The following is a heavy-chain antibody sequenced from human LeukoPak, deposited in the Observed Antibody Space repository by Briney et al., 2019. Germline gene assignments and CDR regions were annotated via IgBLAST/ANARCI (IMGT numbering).Heavy chain of an antibody. Sequence: GGTLRLSCAASGFPFSTYGMSWVRQAPGKGLEWVSAISGSGGSTYYADSVKGRFTISRDNSKNTLYLQMNSLRAEDTAVYYCAKDRSIVGATYFDYWGQGTLVTVSS. J-gene: IGHJ4*02. CDR2: ISGSGGST. D-gene: IGHD1-26*01. V-gene: IGHV3-23*01. CDR3: AKDRSIVGATYFDY. CDR1: GFPFSTYG.